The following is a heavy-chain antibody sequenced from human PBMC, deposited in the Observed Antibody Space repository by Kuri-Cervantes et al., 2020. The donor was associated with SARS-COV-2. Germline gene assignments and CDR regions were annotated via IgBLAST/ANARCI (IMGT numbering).Heavy chain of an antibody. J-gene: IGHJ4*02. CDR3: ARDGYNFIPFDY. CDR1: GFTFHTYE. Sequence: GESLKISCEGSGFTFHTYEMNWVRQAPGKGLEWISYISVTASTIYYADSVKGRFTVSRDNSKNTLYLQMNSLRSEDTARYYCARDGYNFIPFDYWGQGILVTDSS. V-gene: IGHV3-48*03. D-gene: IGHD5-24*01. CDR2: ISVTASTI.